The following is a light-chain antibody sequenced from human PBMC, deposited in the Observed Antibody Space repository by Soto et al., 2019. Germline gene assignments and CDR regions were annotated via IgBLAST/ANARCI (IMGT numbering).Light chain of an antibody. Sequence: DIQMTQSPSSLSASVGDRVTITCRASQSISTYLNWYQQKPGKAPKLLIYAASDLQSGVPSRFSGSGSGTDFTLTISSLQPEDFATYYCQLSSSTLLITFGQGTRLEIK. CDR1: QSISTY. J-gene: IGKJ5*01. V-gene: IGKV1-39*01. CDR2: AAS. CDR3: QLSSSTLLIT.